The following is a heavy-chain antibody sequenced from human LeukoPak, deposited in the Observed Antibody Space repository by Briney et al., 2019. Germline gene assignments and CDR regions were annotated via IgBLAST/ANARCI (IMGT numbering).Heavy chain of an antibody. D-gene: IGHD2/OR15-2a*01. CDR1: GFPFRSYW. J-gene: IGHJ4*02. CDR3: ARNLYFFDY. Sequence: GSLRLSCAASGFPFRSYWMSWVRQAPGEGLEWVANIKQDGSEKYYVDSVKGQFAISRDSAKSSLYLQMNSLRAEDTAVYYCARNLYFFDYWGQGALVTVSS. CDR2: IKQDGSEK. V-gene: IGHV3-7*01.